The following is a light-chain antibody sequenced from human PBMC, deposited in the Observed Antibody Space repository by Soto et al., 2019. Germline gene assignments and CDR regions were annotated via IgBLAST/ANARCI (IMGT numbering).Light chain of an antibody. V-gene: IGLV4-69*01. Sequence: QSVLTQSPSASASLGASVKLTCTLSTGHSHYAVAWHQQQAEKGPRFLMKLNNDGSHYRGDGIPDRFSGSSSGTERYLTISGLQSDDEADYFCQTWGTGINWVFGAGTKLTVL. J-gene: IGLJ3*02. CDR3: QTWGTGINWV. CDR2: LNNDGSH. CDR1: TGHSHYA.